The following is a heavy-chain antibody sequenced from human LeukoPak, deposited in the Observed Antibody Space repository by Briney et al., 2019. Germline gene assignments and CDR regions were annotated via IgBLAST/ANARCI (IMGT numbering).Heavy chain of an antibody. CDR2: TNAGNGNT. J-gene: IGHJ4*02. Sequence: VASVKVSCKASGYTFTSYAMHWVRQAPGQRLERVGWTNAGNGNTKYSQKFQGRVTMTEDTSTDTAYMELSSLRSEDTAVYYCATDSYGSPNWGQGTLVTVSS. V-gene: IGHV1-3*01. D-gene: IGHD5-18*01. CDR3: ATDSYGSPN. CDR1: GYTFTSYA.